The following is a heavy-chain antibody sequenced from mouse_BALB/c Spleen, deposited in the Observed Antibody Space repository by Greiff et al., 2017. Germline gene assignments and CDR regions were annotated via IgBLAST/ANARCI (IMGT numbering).Heavy chain of an antibody. CDR1: GYSFTSYW. V-gene: IGHV1-5*01. J-gene: IGHJ2*01. CDR2: IYPGNSDT. Sequence: VQLKESGTVLARPGASVKMSCKASGYSFTSYWMHWVKQRPGQGLEWIGAIYPGNSDTSYNQKFKGKAKLTAVTSASTAYMELSSLTNEDSAVYYCTRDYGSSYSYFDYWGQGTTLTVSS. D-gene: IGHD1-1*01. CDR3: TRDYGSSYSYFDY.